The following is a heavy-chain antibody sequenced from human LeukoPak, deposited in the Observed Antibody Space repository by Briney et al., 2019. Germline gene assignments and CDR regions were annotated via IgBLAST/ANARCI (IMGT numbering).Heavy chain of an antibody. CDR2: INPNSGGT. V-gene: IGHV1-2*02. J-gene: IGHJ4*02. D-gene: IGHD1-26*01. Sequence: ASVKVSCKASGYTFTGYYMHWVRQAPGQGLEWMGWINPNSGGTNYAQKLQGRVTMTTDTSTSTAYMELRSLRSDDTAVYYCARQEWELLYYFDYWGQGTLVTVSS. CDR3: ARQEWELLYYFDY. CDR1: GYTFTGYY.